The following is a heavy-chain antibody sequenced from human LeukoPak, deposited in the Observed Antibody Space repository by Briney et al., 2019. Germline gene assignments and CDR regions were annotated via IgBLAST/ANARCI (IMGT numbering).Heavy chain of an antibody. CDR3: ARVTESYGSGRRHNYYYYYVDV. CDR2: IYTSVST. CDR1: GGSISSYY. Sequence: SETLSLTCTVSGGSISSYYWSWIRQPAGKGLEWIGRIYTSVSTNYNPSLKSRVTMSVDTSKNQFSLKLSSVTAADTAVYYCARVTESYGSGRRHNYYYYYVDVWGKGTTVTISS. D-gene: IGHD3-10*01. V-gene: IGHV4-4*07. J-gene: IGHJ6*03.